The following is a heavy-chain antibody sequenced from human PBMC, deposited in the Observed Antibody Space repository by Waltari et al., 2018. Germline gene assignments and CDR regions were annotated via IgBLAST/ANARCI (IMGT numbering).Heavy chain of an antibody. CDR2: IIPIFGTA. CDR3: ARDHSSSGVNAFDI. J-gene: IGHJ3*02. D-gene: IGHD6-25*01. V-gene: IGHV1-69*05. Sequence: QVQLVQSGAEVKKTGSSVKVSCKASGGTFSSYAISWVRQAPGQGLEWMGGIIPIFGTANYAQKFQGRVTMTTDTSTSTAYMELRSLRSDDTAVYYCARDHSSSGVNAFDIWGQGTMVTVSS. CDR1: GGTFSSYA.